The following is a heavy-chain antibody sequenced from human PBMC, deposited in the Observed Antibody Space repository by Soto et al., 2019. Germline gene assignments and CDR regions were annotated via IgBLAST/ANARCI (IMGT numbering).Heavy chain of an antibody. D-gene: IGHD3-10*01. CDR1: GGSISSSGYS. J-gene: IGHJ4*02. CDR3: ATYYPGGGLDY. Sequence: QLQLQESGSGLVKPLQTLSLTCAVSGGSISSSGYSWSWIRQPPGKGLEWIGYIYHSGSTYYNPSLKRRVTISLDRSKNQFSLKLSSLIAADTAVYYCATYYPGGGLDYWGQGTLVTVSS. CDR2: IYHSGST. V-gene: IGHV4-30-2*01.